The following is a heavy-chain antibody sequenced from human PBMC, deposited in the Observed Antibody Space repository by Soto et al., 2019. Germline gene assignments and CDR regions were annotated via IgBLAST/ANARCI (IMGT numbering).Heavy chain of an antibody. V-gene: IGHV3-49*03. CDR1: GFNFGDFA. J-gene: IGHJ4*02. CDR3: ARTTRRGNCSAGSCYSGLDY. CDR2: IRSKAYSETT. D-gene: IGHD2-15*01. Sequence: VQLVESGGGLVQPGRSLRLSCTASGFNFGDFAVSWLRQAPGEGLEWVGFIRSKAYSETTEFAASVKGRFTISRDNSKNIAYLQMNSLTTEDTAVYYCARTTRRGNCSAGSCYSGLDYWGQGTLVTVSS.